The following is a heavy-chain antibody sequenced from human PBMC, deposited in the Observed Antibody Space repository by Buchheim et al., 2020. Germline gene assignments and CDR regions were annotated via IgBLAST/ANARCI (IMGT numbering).Heavy chain of an antibody. CDR1: GFTFSSYG. V-gene: IGHV3-30*18. CDR2: ISYDGSNK. CDR3: AKALDYGGNSPGYYYYGMDV. J-gene: IGHJ6*02. D-gene: IGHD4-23*01. Sequence: VQLVESGGGVVQPGRSLRLSCAASGFTFSSYGMHWVRQAPGKGLEWVAVISYDGSNKYYADSVKGRFTISRDNSKNTLYLQMNSLRAEDTAVYYCAKALDYGGNSPGYYYYGMDVWGQGTT.